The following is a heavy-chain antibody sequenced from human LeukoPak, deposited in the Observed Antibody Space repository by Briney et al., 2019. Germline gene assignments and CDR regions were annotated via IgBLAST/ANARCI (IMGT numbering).Heavy chain of an antibody. CDR3: ARFAAGGSYYYYMDV. J-gene: IGHJ6*03. CDR2: IKQDGSEK. V-gene: IGHV3-7*01. CDR1: GFTFSSYW. Sequence: GGSLRLSCAAPGFTFSSYWMSWVRQAPGKGLEWVANIKQDGSEKYYVDSVKGRFTISRDNAKNSLYLQMNSLRADDTAVYYCARFAAGGSYYYYMDVWGKGTTVTVSS. D-gene: IGHD6-25*01.